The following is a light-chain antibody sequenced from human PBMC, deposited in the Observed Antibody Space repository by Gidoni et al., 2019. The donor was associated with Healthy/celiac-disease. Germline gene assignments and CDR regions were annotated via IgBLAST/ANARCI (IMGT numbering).Light chain of an antibody. CDR1: QDISNY. CDR2: DAS. Sequence: DIQMTQSPSSLSASVGDRVTITCQASQDISNYLTWYQQKPGKAPKLLIYDASNLETGVPSRFSGSGSGTDFTFTISSLQPEDIATYYCQQYGNLPRLTFGGGTKVEIK. V-gene: IGKV1-33*01. CDR3: QQYGNLPRLT. J-gene: IGKJ4*01.